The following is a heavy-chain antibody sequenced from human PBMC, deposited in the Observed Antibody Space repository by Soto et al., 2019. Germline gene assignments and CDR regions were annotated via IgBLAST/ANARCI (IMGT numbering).Heavy chain of an antibody. CDR2: IIPLFDAV. CDR1: EGTFNNYA. J-gene: IGHJ4*02. Sequence: QVQLVQSGAEVKKPGSSVSVSCKTSEGTFNNYAISWVRQAPGQGLEWMGGIIPLFDAVKYAQKFQGRVTITADKSTSTAYMELHTLTSEDTAVYYCARDDALRETSGYFYLDYWGQGTPVTVTS. V-gene: IGHV1-69*06. CDR3: ARDDALRETSGYFYLDY. D-gene: IGHD3-22*01.